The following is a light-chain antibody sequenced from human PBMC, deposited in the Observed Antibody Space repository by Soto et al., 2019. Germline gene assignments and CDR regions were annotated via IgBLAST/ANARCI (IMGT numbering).Light chain of an antibody. CDR1: QRVSSSH. Sequence: EIVLTQSPGTLSLSPGERATLSCRASQRVSSSHLAWYRQKPGQVPRLLIYDASSRATGIPDRFSGSGSGTDFTITISRLEPEDFVVYYCQQYGSAPFTFGPGTKVDI. V-gene: IGKV3-20*01. J-gene: IGKJ3*01. CDR2: DAS. CDR3: QQYGSAPFT.